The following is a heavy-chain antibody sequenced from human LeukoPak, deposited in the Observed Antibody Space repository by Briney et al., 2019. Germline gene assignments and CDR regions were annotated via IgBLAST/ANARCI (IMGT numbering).Heavy chain of an antibody. CDR3: TRRTSSGGDY. D-gene: IGHD2-15*01. CDR1: GFTLSNYW. Sequence: GGSLRLSCAASGFTLSNYWMSWVRQAPGKGLEWVGRIRSKANSYATAYAASVKGRFTISRDDSKNTAYLQMNSLKTEDTAVYYCTRRTSSGGDYWGQGTLVTVSS. J-gene: IGHJ4*02. CDR2: IRSKANSYAT. V-gene: IGHV3-73*01.